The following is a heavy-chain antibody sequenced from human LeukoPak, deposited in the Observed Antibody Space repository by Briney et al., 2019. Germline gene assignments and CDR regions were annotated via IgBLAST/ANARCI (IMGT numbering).Heavy chain of an antibody. CDR1: GYTFTSYY. CDR2: INPSGGST. CDR3: ARVVGGIVPGGRDAFDI. J-gene: IGHJ3*02. Sequence: ASVKVSCKASGYTFTSYYMHWVRQAPGQGLEWMGKINPSGGSTNYAQKFQGRVTMTRDTSTNTVYMELSSLRSEDTAVYYCARVVGGIVPGGRDAFDIWGQGTMVTVSS. V-gene: IGHV1-46*01. D-gene: IGHD2-2*01.